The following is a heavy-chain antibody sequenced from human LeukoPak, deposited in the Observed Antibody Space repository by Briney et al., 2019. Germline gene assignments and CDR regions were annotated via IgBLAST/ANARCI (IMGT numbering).Heavy chain of an antibody. CDR3: ARDFGSGVFDP. V-gene: IGHV1-2*02. Sequence: ASVKVSCKASGYTFTGYYMHWVRQAPGQGLEWMGGFNPIFEKANYAQKLQGRVTITTDASTRTVYMELTSLRSEDTAVYYCARDFGSGVFDPWGQGTLVTVSS. CDR1: GYTFTGYY. D-gene: IGHD3-10*01. CDR2: FNPIFEKA. J-gene: IGHJ5*02.